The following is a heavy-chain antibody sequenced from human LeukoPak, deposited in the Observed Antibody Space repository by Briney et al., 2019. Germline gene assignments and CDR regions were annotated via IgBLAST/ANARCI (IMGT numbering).Heavy chain of an antibody. V-gene: IGHV4-4*02. Sequence: PSGTLSLTCAVSGGSISSTKWWTWVRQPPGKGLEWIGEIYHSGFTNYNPSLKSRVTISVDKSKNEFSLKLNSVTAADTAVYYCASTVRYFDWLPSYYYYGMDVWGQGTTVTVSS. D-gene: IGHD3-9*01. CDR2: IYHSGFT. J-gene: IGHJ6*02. CDR3: ASTVRYFDWLPSYYYYGMDV. CDR1: GGSISSTKW.